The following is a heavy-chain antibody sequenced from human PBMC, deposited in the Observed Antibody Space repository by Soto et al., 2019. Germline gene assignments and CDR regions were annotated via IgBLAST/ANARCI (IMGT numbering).Heavy chain of an antibody. CDR3: TTDRAIDQLVSQPLNWFDP. CDR2: IKSKTDGGTT. Sequence: PGGSLRLSCAASGFTFSNAWMSWVRQAPGKGLEWVGRIKSKTDGGTTDYAAPVKGRLTISRDDSKNTLYLQMNSLKTEDTAVYYCTTDRAIDQLVSQPLNWFDPWGQGTLVTVSS. V-gene: IGHV3-15*01. CDR1: GFTFSNAW. D-gene: IGHD1-26*01. J-gene: IGHJ5*02.